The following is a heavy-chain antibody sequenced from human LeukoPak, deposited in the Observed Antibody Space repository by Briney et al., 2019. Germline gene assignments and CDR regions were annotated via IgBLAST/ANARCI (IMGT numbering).Heavy chain of an antibody. CDR2: IIPILGIA. CDR3: ARDTDIVVVPAAPGVAFDI. Sequence: SVKVSCKASGGTFSSYAISWVRQAPGQGLEWMGRIIPILGIANYAQKFQGRVTITADESTSTAYMELSSLRSEDTAVYYCARDTDIVVVPAAPGVAFDIWGQGTMVTVSS. V-gene: IGHV1-69*04. J-gene: IGHJ3*02. D-gene: IGHD2-2*01. CDR1: GGTFSSYA.